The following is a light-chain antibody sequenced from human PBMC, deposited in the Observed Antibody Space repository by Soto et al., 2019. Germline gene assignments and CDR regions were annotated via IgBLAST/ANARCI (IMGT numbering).Light chain of an antibody. V-gene: IGKV3-20*01. Sequence: EIVLTQSPGTLSLSPGERAILSCRASQTFSSGFLAWYQQKPGQAPRLLIYGASSRATGVPDRFSGSGSGTDFTHTITRLEPEDFAMYYCQQYGSSPGFTFGPGTRVDIK. CDR2: GAS. CDR1: QTFSSGF. J-gene: IGKJ3*01. CDR3: QQYGSSPGFT.